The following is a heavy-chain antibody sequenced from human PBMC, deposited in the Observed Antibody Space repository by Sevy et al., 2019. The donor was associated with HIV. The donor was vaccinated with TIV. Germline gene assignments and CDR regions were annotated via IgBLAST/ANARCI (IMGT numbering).Heavy chain of an antibody. CDR2: INPILGTV. V-gene: IGHV1-69*13. CDR1: GGTFSSYG. Sequence: ASVKVSCKASGGTFSSYGISWVRQAPGQGLEWMGGINPILGTVNYAQKFQGRVTITADESTKTAYMELSSLRSEDTAVYCCARGGGNGWYYFDYWGQETLVTVSS. J-gene: IGHJ4*02. D-gene: IGHD6-19*01. CDR3: ARGGGNGWYYFDY.